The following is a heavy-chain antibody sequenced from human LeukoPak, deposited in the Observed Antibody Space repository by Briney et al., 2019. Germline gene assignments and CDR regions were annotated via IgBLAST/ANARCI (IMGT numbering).Heavy chain of an antibody. D-gene: IGHD4-17*01. CDR3: ARGRGDYVLSRVNYYYMDV. V-gene: IGHV4-34*01. CDR1: GGSFSGYY. CDR2: INHSGST. Sequence: SETLSLTCAVYGGSFSGYYWSWIRQPPGKGLEWIGEINHSGSTNYNPSLKSRVTISVDTSKNQFSLKLSSVTAADTAVYYCARGRGDYVLSRVNYYYMDVWGKGTTVTVSS. J-gene: IGHJ6*03.